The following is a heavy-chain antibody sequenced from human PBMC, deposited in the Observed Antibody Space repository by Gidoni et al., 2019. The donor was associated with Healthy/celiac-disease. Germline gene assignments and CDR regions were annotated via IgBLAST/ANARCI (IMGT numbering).Heavy chain of an antibody. CDR3: ARGTYYPYYYYGMDV. CDR1: GYTFTSYD. D-gene: IGHD3-10*01. Sequence: QVQLVQSGAEVKKPGASAKVSCKASGYTFTSYDINWVRQATGQGLEWMGWMNPHSGNTGYAQKFQVRVTMTRNTSISTAYMELSSLRSEDPAVYYCARGTYYPYYYYGMDVWGQGTTVTVSS. V-gene: IGHV1-8*01. CDR2: MNPHSGNT. J-gene: IGHJ6*02.